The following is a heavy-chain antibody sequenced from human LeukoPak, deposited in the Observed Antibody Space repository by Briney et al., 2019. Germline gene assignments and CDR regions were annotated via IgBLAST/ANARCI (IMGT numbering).Heavy chain of an antibody. Sequence: SETLSLTCTISGGSISSYYWSWIRQPPGKGLEWIGYVDYRGNTNYNPSLKSRVTISIDTSKSLFPLKLNSVTAADTAVYYCAKERGIGGTNTFDNWGQGTLVTVSS. CDR3: AKERGIGGTNTFDN. D-gene: IGHD1-1*01. J-gene: IGHJ4*02. CDR1: GGSISSYY. V-gene: IGHV4-59*01. CDR2: VDYRGNT.